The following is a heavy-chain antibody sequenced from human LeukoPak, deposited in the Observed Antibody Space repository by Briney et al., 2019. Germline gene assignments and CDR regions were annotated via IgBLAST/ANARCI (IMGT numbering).Heavy chain of an antibody. D-gene: IGHD3-9*01. J-gene: IGHJ4*02. CDR1: GGSISSYY. CDR2: IYYSGST. Sequence: PSESLSLTCTVSGGSISSYYWSWIRQPPGKGLEWIGYIYYSGSTNYNPSLKSRVTISVDTSKNQFSLKLSSVTAADTAVYYCARSGTNYDIFTGFALYFDYWGQGTLVTVSS. CDR3: ARSGTNYDIFTGFALYFDY. V-gene: IGHV4-59*08.